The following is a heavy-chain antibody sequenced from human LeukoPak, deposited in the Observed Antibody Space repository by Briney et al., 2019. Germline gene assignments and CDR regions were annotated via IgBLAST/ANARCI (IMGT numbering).Heavy chain of an antibody. CDR1: GFSFSGYG. D-gene: IGHD1-1*01. CDR2: IWYDGSKT. V-gene: IGHV3-33*01. J-gene: IGHJ4*02. CDR3: ARGRGLNGPLSYVDY. Sequence: PGGSLRLSCAASGFSFSGYGMHWVRQAPGKGLEWVALIWYDGSKTYYGDSVKGRFTISRDNSKNTLYPQMNTLRAEDTAVYYCARGRGLNGPLSYVDYWGQGTLVTVSS.